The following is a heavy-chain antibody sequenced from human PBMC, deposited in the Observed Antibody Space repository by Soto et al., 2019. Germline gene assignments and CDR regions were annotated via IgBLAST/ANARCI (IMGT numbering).Heavy chain of an antibody. Sequence: QVQLQESGPGLVKPSQTLSLTCTVSGGSVSSGGYYWTWIRQLPGKGLEWIGYFYHRDTTYYNPSLESRVTMSVDTSKNQFSLRLTSVTAADTAVYYCARDRFGDYFNYWGQGILVTVSS. CDR3: ARDRFGDYFNY. D-gene: IGHD3-10*01. CDR1: GGSVSSGGYY. CDR2: FYHRDTT. J-gene: IGHJ4*02. V-gene: IGHV4-31*03.